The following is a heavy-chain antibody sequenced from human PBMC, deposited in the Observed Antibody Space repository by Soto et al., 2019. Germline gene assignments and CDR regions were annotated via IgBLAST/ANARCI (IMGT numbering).Heavy chain of an antibody. J-gene: IGHJ5*02. CDR2: IYHSGNT. CDR3: AREYSSSAGWFDP. V-gene: IGHV4-38-2*02. D-gene: IGHD6-6*01. Sequence: SETLSLTCAVSDYSIGRGYYWGWIRQPPGGGLEWIGSIYHSGNTHYNPSLKSRVTISVDTSKNQFSLKLKSVTAADTAVYFCAREYSSSAGWFDPWGQGAQVTVPQ. CDR1: DYSIGRGYY.